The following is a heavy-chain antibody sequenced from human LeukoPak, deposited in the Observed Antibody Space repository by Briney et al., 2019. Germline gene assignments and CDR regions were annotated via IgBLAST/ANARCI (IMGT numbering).Heavy chain of an antibody. Sequence: PSETLSLTCTVSGYSISSGYYWGWIRQPPGKGLEWIGSIYHSGSTYYNPSLKSRVTISVDTSKNQFSLKLSSVTAADTAVYYCARNVYSSSWSNNNGNWFDPWGQGTLVTVSS. CDR3: ARNVYSSSWSNNNGNWFDP. CDR2: IYHSGST. J-gene: IGHJ5*02. V-gene: IGHV4-38-2*02. CDR1: GYSISSGYY. D-gene: IGHD6-13*01.